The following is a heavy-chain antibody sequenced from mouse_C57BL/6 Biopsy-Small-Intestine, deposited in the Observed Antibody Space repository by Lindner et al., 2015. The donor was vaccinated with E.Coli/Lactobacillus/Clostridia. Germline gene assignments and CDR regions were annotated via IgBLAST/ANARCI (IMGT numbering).Heavy chain of an antibody. Sequence: VQLQESGAELVRPGASVKLSCTASGFNIKDDYMHWVKQGPEQGLEWIGRIDPANGNTKYAPKFQDKATITADTSSNTAYLQLSSLTSEDTAVYYCARSVLELGAMDYWGQGTSVTVSS. D-gene: IGHD2-12*01. CDR3: ARSVLELGAMDY. CDR2: IDPANGNT. J-gene: IGHJ4*01. CDR1: GFNIKDDY. V-gene: IGHV14-3*01.